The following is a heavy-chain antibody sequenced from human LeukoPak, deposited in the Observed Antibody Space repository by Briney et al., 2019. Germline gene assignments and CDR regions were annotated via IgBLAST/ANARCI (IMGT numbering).Heavy chain of an antibody. J-gene: IGHJ4*02. CDR2: INHSGST. V-gene: IGHV4-34*01. D-gene: IGHD6-13*01. CDR1: GGSISGYY. Sequence: SETLSLTCTVSGGSISGYYWSWIRQPPGKGLEWIGEINHSGSTNYNPSLKSRVTISVDTSKNQFSLKLSSVTAADTAVYYCARGRIRYSSPFDYWGQGTLVTVSS. CDR3: ARGRIRYSSPFDY.